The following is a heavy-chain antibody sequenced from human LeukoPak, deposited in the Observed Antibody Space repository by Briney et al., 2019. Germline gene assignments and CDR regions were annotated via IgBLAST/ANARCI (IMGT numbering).Heavy chain of an antibody. D-gene: IGHD6-19*01. Sequence: SETLSLTCAVYGGSFSGYYWSWIRQPPGKGLEWIGEINHSGSTNYNPSLKSRVTISVDTSKNQFSLKLSSVTAADTAVYYCARGLRRLGYNWFDPWGQGTPVTVSS. CDR2: INHSGST. V-gene: IGHV4-34*01. CDR1: GGSFSGYY. CDR3: ARGLRRLGYNWFDP. J-gene: IGHJ5*02.